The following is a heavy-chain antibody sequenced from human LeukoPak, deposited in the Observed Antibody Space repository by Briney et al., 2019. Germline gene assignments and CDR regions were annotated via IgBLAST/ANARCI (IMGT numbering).Heavy chain of an antibody. Sequence: TEVDMGGGRHVHRKRLEWMGGFDPEDGETIYAQKFQSRVTMTEDTSTDTAYMELSSLRSEDTAVYYCATAHYYGSGRAFDIWGQGTMVTVSS. CDR2: FDPEDGET. CDR1: TEVD. J-gene: IGHJ3*02. CDR3: ATAHYYGSGRAFDI. D-gene: IGHD3-10*01. V-gene: IGHV1-24*01.